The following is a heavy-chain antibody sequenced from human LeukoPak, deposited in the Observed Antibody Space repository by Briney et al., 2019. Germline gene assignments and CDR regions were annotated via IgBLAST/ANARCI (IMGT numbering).Heavy chain of an antibody. J-gene: IGHJ5*02. CDR3: ARDYRYMVRGVIKNWFDP. CDR2: IIPISGTA. Sequence: GASVKVSCKASGGTFSSYAISWVRQAPGQGLEWMGGIIPISGTANYAQKFQGRVTITADKSTSTAYMELSSLRSEDTAVYYCARDYRYMVRGVIKNWFDPWGQGTLVTVSS. D-gene: IGHD3-10*01. CDR1: GGTFSSYA. V-gene: IGHV1-69*06.